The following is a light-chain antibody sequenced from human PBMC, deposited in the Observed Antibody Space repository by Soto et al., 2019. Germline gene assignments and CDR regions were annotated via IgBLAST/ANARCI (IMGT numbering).Light chain of an antibody. CDR3: QQVNVYPST. CDR2: DAS. V-gene: IGKV1-5*01. Sequence: DIQMTQSPSTLSASVGDRVSIACRASRSISSWLAWYQQKPGKAPNLLIYDASTLHSGVPSRFSGGGSGTDFTLTISSLQPEDFATYYCQQVNVYPSTFGGGTKVDI. CDR1: RSISSW. J-gene: IGKJ4*01.